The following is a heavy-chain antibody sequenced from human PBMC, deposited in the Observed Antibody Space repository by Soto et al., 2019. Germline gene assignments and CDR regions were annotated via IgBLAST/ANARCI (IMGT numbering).Heavy chain of an antibody. CDR1: GGSIDSYY. Sequence: SETLSLTCTVSGGSIDSYYWSWIRQSPGKRMEWIGYVHHSWGSSYNPSLQSRVAISLDTSKSQFSLKVTSVTATDTAVYYCARQGFGPLHGLVDVWGQGTTVTVSS. CDR2: VHHSWGS. CDR3: ARQGFGPLHGLVDV. J-gene: IGHJ6*02. D-gene: IGHD3-10*01. V-gene: IGHV4-59*08.